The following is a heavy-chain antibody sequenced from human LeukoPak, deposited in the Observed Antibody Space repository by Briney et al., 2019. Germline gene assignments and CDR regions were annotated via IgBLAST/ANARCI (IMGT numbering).Heavy chain of an antibody. CDR3: AKGYGDKGDYFDY. J-gene: IGHJ4*02. CDR1: GFTFSSYG. V-gene: IGHV3-30*02. CDR2: IRYDGSNK. D-gene: IGHD4-17*01. Sequence: GGSLRLSCAASGFTFSSYGMHWVRQAPGKGLEWAAFIRYDGSNKYYADSVKGRFTISRDNSKNTLYLQMNSLRAEDTAVYYCAKGYGDKGDYFDYWGQGTLVTVSS.